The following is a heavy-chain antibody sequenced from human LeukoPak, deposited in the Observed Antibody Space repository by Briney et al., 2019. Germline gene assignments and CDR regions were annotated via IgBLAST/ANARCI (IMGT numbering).Heavy chain of an antibody. J-gene: IGHJ4*02. V-gene: IGHV3-30*02. Sequence: PGGSLRLSCEASGFTFSSYDMHWVRQAPGKGLEWVAFIRYDGGYKYADSVEGRFIISRDNSKNSLYLQMNSLRAEDTALYYCAKGDTAVSFDYWGQGTLVTVSS. CDR2: IRYDGGYK. CDR1: GFTFSSYD. CDR3: AKGDTAVSFDY.